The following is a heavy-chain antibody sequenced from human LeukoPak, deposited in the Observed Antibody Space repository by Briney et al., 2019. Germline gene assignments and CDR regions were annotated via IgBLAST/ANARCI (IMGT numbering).Heavy chain of an antibody. Sequence: SETLSLTCAVYGGSFSGYSWSWIRQPPGKGLEWIGEINHSGSTNYNPSLKSRVTISVDTSKNQFSLKLSSVTAADTAMYYCARVNWNYRPVPNWFDPWGQGTLVTVSS. J-gene: IGHJ5*02. CDR2: INHSGST. CDR3: ARVNWNYRPVPNWFDP. CDR1: GGSFSGYS. D-gene: IGHD1-7*01. V-gene: IGHV4-34*01.